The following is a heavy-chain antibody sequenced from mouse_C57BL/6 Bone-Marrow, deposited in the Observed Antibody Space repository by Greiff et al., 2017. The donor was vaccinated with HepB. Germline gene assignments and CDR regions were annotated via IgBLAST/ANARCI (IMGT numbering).Heavy chain of an antibody. CDR1: GFTFSSYG. V-gene: IGHV5-6*01. Sequence: EVQLVESGGDLVKPGGSLKLSCAASGFTFSSYGMSWVRQTPDKRLEWVATISSGGSYTYYPDSVKGRFTISRDNAKNTLYLQMSSLKSEDTAMYYCAGHYRGFAYWGQGTLVTVSA. J-gene: IGHJ3*01. CDR3: AGHYRGFAY. CDR2: ISSGGSYT. D-gene: IGHD2-12*01.